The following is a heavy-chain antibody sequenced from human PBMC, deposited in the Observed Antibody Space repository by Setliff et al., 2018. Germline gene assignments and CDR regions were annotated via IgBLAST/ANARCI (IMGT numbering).Heavy chain of an antibody. Sequence: SETLSLTCTVSGGSISSYYWSWIRQPPGKGLEWIGYIYYSGSTNYNPSLKSRVTISVDTSKNQFSLKLSSVTAAGTAVYYCARGGWDYHFDYWGQGTLVTVSS. CDR1: GGSISSYY. V-gene: IGHV4-59*01. CDR2: IYYSGST. J-gene: IGHJ4*02. D-gene: IGHD6-19*01. CDR3: ARGGWDYHFDY.